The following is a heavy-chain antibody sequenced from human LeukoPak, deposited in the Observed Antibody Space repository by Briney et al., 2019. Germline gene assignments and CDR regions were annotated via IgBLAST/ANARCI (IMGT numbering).Heavy chain of an antibody. CDR3: AKWGDYDVLTGYCVSDY. V-gene: IGHV3-23*01. D-gene: IGHD3-9*01. CDR2: ITGSGGNT. Sequence: GGSLRVSCAASGFTFSNYAMSWVRQAPGKGLEWVSAITGSGGNTYYADSVKGRFTISRDNSKNTVFLQMNSLRAEDTAVYYCAKWGDYDVLTGYCVSDYWGQGTLVTVSS. CDR1: GFTFSNYA. J-gene: IGHJ4*02.